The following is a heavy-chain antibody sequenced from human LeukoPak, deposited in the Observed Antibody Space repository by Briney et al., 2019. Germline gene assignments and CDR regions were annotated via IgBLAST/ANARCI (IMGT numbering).Heavy chain of an antibody. V-gene: IGHV3-21*04. CDR1: GFTFSSYS. CDR3: RSSPDYYYGMDV. Sequence: GGSLRLSCAASGFTFSSYSMNWVRQAPGKGLEWVSSISSSSSSYIYYADSVKGRFTISRDNSKNTLYLQMNSLRAEDTAVYYCRSSPDYYYGMDVWGQGTTVTVSS. CDR2: ISSSSSSYI. J-gene: IGHJ6*02.